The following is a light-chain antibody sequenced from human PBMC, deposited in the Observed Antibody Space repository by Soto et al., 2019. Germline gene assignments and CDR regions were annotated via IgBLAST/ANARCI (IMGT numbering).Light chain of an antibody. V-gene: IGLV2-8*01. J-gene: IGLJ1*01. CDR1: SSDVGAYNY. CDR3: CSYADNNDYV. CDR2: EVT. Sequence: SALTQPPSASGSLGQSVTISCTGTSSDVGAYNYVSWYQQHPGKAPKLMIYEVTRRPSGVPDRFSGSKSGNTASLNVSGLQAEDEADYYCCSYADNNDYVFGTGTKVTVL.